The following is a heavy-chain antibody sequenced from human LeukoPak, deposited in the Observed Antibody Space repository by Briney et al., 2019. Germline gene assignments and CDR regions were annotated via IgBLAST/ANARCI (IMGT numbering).Heavy chain of an antibody. V-gene: IGHV3-30-3*01. D-gene: IGHD6-13*01. CDR2: ISYDGSNE. Sequence: TGGSLRLSCAASGFTFSCYAMHWVRQAPGKGLEWVAVISYDGSNEYYADSVKGRFTISRDNSKNTLHLQMNSLRAEDTAVYYCASRYSSSWYVLDYWGQGTLVTVSS. CDR3: ASRYSSSWYVLDY. CDR1: GFTFSCYA. J-gene: IGHJ4*02.